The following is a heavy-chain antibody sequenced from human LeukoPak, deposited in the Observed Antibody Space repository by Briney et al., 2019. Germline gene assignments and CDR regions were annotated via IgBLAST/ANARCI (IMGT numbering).Heavy chain of an antibody. D-gene: IGHD3-10*01. CDR3: ARNRAFNYYGSGSYSYYFDY. CDR2: INHSGST. J-gene: IGHJ4*02. V-gene: IGHV4-34*01. Sequence: PSETLSLTCAVYGGSFGGYYWSWIRQPPGKGLEWIGEINHSGSTNYNPSLKSRVTISVDTSKNQFSLKLSSVTAADTAVYYCARNRAFNYYGSGSYSYYFDYWGQGTLVTVPS. CDR1: GGSFGGYY.